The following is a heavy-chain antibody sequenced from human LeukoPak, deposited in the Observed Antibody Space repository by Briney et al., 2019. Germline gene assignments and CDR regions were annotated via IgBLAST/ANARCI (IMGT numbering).Heavy chain of an antibody. CDR1: GGSVINTNW. Sequence: SETLSLTCGVSGGSVINTNWWTWVRQPPGKGLEWIGEVHLDGRTNYNPSLESRLTMSVVVSENQVSLRLNSVTAADTAVYYCARDFLLQSEGLFDYWGQGTLVTVSS. CDR2: VHLDGRT. V-gene: IGHV4-4*02. J-gene: IGHJ4*02. D-gene: IGHD4-11*01. CDR3: ARDFLLQSEGLFDY.